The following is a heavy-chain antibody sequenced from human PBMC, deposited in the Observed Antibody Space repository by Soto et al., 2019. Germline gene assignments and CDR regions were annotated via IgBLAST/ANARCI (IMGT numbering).Heavy chain of an antibody. CDR3: ARDYGDYGSAFDI. D-gene: IGHD4-17*01. V-gene: IGHV1-2*04. J-gene: IGHJ3*02. CDR1: GYTFTGYY. CDR2: INPNSGGT. Sequence: ASVKVSCKASGYTFTGYYMHWVRQAPGQGLEWMGWINPNSGGTNYAQKFQGWVTMTRDTSISTAYMGLGRLRSDDTAVYYCARDYGDYGSAFDIWGQGTMVTVSS.